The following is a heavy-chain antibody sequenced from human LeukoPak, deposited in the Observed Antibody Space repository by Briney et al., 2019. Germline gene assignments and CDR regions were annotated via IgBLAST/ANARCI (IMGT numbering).Heavy chain of an antibody. CDR2: IYYTGST. CDR1: GGSISSSIYY. D-gene: IGHD2-21*02. J-gene: IGHJ4*02. Sequence: PSETLSLTCSVSGGSISSSIYYWGWVRQPPGKGLEWIGSIYYTGSTYHNPSLKSRVTISVDTSKDQFSLKLSSVTAADTAVYYCATYCGGDCYSHLFDSWGQGTLVTVSS. V-gene: IGHV4-39*01. CDR3: ATYCGGDCYSHLFDS.